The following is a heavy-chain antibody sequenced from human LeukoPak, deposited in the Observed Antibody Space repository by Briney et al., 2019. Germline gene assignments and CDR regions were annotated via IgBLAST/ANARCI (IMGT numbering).Heavy chain of an antibody. CDR2: IIPILGIA. J-gene: IGHJ4*02. V-gene: IGHV1-69*04. CDR1: GGTFSSYA. CDR3: ARENYYDSSGYYF. D-gene: IGHD3-22*01. Sequence: ASVKVSCKASGGTFSSYAISWGRQAPGQGLEWMGRIIPILGIANYAQKFQGRVTITADKSTSTAYMELSSLRSEDTAVYYCARENYYDSSGYYFWGQGTLVTVSS.